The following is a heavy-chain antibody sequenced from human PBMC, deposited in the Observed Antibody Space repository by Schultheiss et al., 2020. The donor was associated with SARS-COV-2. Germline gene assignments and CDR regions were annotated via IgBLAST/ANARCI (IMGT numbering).Heavy chain of an antibody. V-gene: IGHV3-21*01. Sequence: GESLKISCAASGFTFGTYNMHWVRQAPGKGLEFVASIRSSGRDIYYADSMQGRFTISRDNAKNSLYLQMNSLRAEDTAVYYCARDEQWTDYWGQGTLVIVSS. D-gene: IGHD6-19*01. CDR1: GFTFGTYN. CDR3: ARDEQWTDY. J-gene: IGHJ4*02. CDR2: IRSSGRDI.